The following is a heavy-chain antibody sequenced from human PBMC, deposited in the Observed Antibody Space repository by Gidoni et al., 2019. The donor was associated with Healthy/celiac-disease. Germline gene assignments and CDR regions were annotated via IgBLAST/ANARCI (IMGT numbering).Heavy chain of an antibody. Sequence: QVQLVQSGAEVKKPGASVKVSCKASGSTFTSYYMHWVRQAPGQGLEWMGIINPSGGSTSYAQKFQGRVTMTRDTSTSTVYMELSSLRSEDTAVYYCARLAAADLPFDYWGQGTLVTVSS. CDR3: ARLAAADLPFDY. D-gene: IGHD6-13*01. V-gene: IGHV1-46*01. CDR2: INPSGGST. J-gene: IGHJ4*02. CDR1: GSTFTSYY.